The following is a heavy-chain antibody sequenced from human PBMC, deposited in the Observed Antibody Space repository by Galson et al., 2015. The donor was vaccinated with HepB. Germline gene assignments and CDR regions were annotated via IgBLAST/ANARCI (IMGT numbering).Heavy chain of an antibody. CDR2: TYYRSKWYN. CDR3: ATYYYDRSGYQDAFDI. J-gene: IGHJ3*02. D-gene: IGHD3-22*01. Sequence: CAISGDSVSSNSGAWNWIRRSPSRGLEWLGRTYYRSKWYNDYAVSVKSRITINPDTTKNQFSLQLNSVTPEDTAVYYCATYYYDRSGYQDAFDIWGQGTMVTVSS. CDR1: GDSVSSNSGA. V-gene: IGHV6-1*01.